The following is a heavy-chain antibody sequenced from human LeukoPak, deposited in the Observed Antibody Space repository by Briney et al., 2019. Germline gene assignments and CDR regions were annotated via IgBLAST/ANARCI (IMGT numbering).Heavy chain of an antibody. CDR2: ISGSGDNT. CDR3: ARRGSYFGGFDY. D-gene: IGHD1-26*01. Sequence: GGSLRLSCAASGFTFSNNDMSWVRQAPGKGLEWVSAISGSGDNTNYGDSVKGRFTISRDNAKNRLFLQMNSLRVEDTAICYCARRGSYFGGFDYWGQGTLVSVPS. J-gene: IGHJ4*02. CDR1: GFTFSNND. V-gene: IGHV3-23*01.